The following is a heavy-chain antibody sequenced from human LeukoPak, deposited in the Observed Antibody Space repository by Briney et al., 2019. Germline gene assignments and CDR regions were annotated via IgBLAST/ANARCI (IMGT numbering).Heavy chain of an antibody. V-gene: IGHV3-53*01. CDR3: ARDRRSSGYYYAS. Sequence: GGSLRLSCAASGFTFSSYAMSWVRQAPGKGLEWVSVIYSGGSTYYADSVKGRFTISRDNSKNTLYLQMNSLRAEDTAVYYCARDRRSSGYYYASWGQGTLVTVSS. D-gene: IGHD3-22*01. CDR2: IYSGGST. CDR1: GFTFSSYA. J-gene: IGHJ4*02.